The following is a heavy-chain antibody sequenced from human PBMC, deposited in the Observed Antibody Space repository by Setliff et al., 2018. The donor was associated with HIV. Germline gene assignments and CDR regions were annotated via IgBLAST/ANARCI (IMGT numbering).Heavy chain of an antibody. Sequence: SETLSLTCAVYNVAIGSNSYYWGWIRQPPGKGLEWIGSISQSGTAYYSPSLKNRVTISVDTSRNRFSLKLGSVSASDTANYYCARQPLYFGEPYYFDYWGLGTLVTVSS. CDR2: ISQSGTA. J-gene: IGHJ4*02. CDR1: NVAIGSNSYY. CDR3: ARQPLYFGEPYYFDY. D-gene: IGHD3-10*01. V-gene: IGHV4-39*01.